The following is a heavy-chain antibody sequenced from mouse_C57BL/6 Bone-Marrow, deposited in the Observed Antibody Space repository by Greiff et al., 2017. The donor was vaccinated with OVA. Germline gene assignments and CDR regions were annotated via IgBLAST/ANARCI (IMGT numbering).Heavy chain of an antibody. V-gene: IGHV1-7*01. D-gene: IGHD1-1*01. CDR1: GYTFTSYW. Sequence: VKLQQSGAELAKPGASVKLSCKASGYTFTSYWMHWVKQRPGQGLEWIGYINPSSGYTKYNQKFKEKATLTADKSSSTAYMQLSSLTYEDSAVYYCARWRGPYYGSSFHYFDDWGQGATLTVSS. J-gene: IGHJ2*01. CDR3: ARWRGPYYGSSFHYFDD. CDR2: INPSSGYT.